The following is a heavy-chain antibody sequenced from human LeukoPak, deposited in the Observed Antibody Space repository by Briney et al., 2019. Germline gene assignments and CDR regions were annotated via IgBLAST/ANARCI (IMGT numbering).Heavy chain of an antibody. J-gene: IGHJ5*02. CDR3: ARDRGNNWNDVRWFDP. CDR1: GYSISSGYY. Sequence: PSETLSLTCAVSGYSISSGYYWGWIRPPPGKGLEWIGSIYHSGSTYYNPSLKRRVNISVDTSKNQFSLTLSSVTAADTAVYYCARDRGNNWNDVRWFDPWGQGTLVTVSS. CDR2: IYHSGST. D-gene: IGHD1-1*01. V-gene: IGHV4-38-2*02.